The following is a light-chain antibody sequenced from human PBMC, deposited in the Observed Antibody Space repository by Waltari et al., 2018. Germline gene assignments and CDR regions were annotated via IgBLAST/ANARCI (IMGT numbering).Light chain of an antibody. V-gene: IGKV1-12*01. Sequence: DIQMTQSPSSVSASVGHRVIITCRASQDISRLLAWYQQTPGKAPKFLIYDASTLQSGVPSRFSGTGSGTEFTLTISSLQPEDFATYYCQHGNTFPLTFGGGTKVEIK. CDR1: QDISRL. J-gene: IGKJ4*01. CDR3: QHGNTFPLT. CDR2: DAS.